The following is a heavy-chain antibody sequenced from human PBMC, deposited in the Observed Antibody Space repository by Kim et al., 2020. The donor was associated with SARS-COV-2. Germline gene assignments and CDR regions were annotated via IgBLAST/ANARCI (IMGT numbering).Heavy chain of an antibody. CDR3: ARAALGFDY. D-gene: IGHD7-27*01. CDR2: GST. V-gene: IGHV3-66*01. J-gene: IGHJ4*02. Sequence: GSTYYADSGKGRFTIARDNSKNTLYLQMNSLRAEDTAVYYCARAALGFDYWGQGTLVTVSS.